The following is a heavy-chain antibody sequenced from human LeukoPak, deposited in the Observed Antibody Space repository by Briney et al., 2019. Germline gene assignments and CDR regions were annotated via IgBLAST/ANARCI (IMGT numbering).Heavy chain of an antibody. V-gene: IGHV1-18*01. D-gene: IGHD6-13*01. CDR1: GYTFTSYG. CDR2: ISAYNGNT. J-gene: IGHJ1*01. Sequence: EASVKVSCKASGYTFTSYGISWVRQAPGQGLEWMGWISAYNGNTNYAQKLQGRVTMTTDTSTSTAYMELRSLRSDDTAVYYCARGESSSSWYEAEYFQHWGQGTLVTVSS. CDR3: ARGESSSSWYEAEYFQH.